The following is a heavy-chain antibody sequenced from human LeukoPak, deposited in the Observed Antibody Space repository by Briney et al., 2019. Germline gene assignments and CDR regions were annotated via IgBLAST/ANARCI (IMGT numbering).Heavy chain of an antibody. Sequence: SETLSLTCTVSGGSISSGGYYWSWIRQHPGKGLEWIGYIYYSGSTYYNPSLKSRVTISVDTSKNQFSLKLSSVTAADTAVCYCARVAARLYGMDVWGQGTTVTVSS. CDR2: IYYSGST. D-gene: IGHD6-6*01. V-gene: IGHV4-31*03. CDR3: ARVAARLYGMDV. J-gene: IGHJ6*02. CDR1: GGSISSGGYY.